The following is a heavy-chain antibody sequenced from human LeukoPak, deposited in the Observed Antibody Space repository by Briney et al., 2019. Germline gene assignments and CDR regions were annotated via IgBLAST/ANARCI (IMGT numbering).Heavy chain of an antibody. CDR3: ARGGPVGPITYHYYYYYYMDV. D-gene: IGHD1-26*01. Sequence: ASVKVSCKASGYTFTSNGISWVRQAPGQGLEWMGWISTYNGNTNYAEKLQGRVTMTRDTSISTAYMALSRLRSDDTAVYYCARGGPVGPITYHYYYYYYMDVWGKGTTVTVSS. V-gene: IGHV1-18*04. CDR2: ISTYNGNT. J-gene: IGHJ6*03. CDR1: GYTFTSNG.